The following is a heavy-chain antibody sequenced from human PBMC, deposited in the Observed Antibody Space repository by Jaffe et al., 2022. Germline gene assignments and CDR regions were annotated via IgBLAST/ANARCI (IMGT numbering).Heavy chain of an antibody. D-gene: IGHD6-19*01. CDR3: TTAPGRYSSGWFSVLDYYYYMDV. J-gene: IGHJ6*03. Sequence: EVQLVESGGGLVKPGGSLRLSCAASGFTFSNAWMSWVRQAPGKGLEWVGRIKSKTDGGTTDYAAPVKGRFTISRDDSKNTLYLQMNSLKTEDTAVYYCTTAPGRYSSGWFSVLDYYYYMDVWGKGTTVTVSS. CDR2: IKSKTDGGTT. CDR1: GFTFSNAW. V-gene: IGHV3-15*01.